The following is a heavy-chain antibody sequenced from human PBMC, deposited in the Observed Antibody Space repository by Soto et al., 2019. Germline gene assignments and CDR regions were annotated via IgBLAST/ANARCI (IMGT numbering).Heavy chain of an antibody. V-gene: IGHV4-34*01. CDR3: ARGRIAAAGRGYYYYGMDV. Sequence: SETLSLTCAVYGGSFSGYYWSWIRQPPGKGLEWIGEINHSGSTNYNPSLKSRVTISVDTSKNQFSLKLSSVTAADTAVYYCARGRIAAAGRGYYYYGMDVWGQGTTVTVSS. CDR1: GGSFSGYY. D-gene: IGHD6-13*01. CDR2: INHSGST. J-gene: IGHJ6*02.